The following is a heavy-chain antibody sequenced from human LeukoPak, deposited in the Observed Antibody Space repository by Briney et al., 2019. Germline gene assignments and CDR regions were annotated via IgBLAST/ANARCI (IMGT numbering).Heavy chain of an antibody. Sequence: PSETLSLTCTVSGGSMNSTPYYWGWIRQPPGKGMEWIGLVYYSGGTSYNPSLKSRVTMSVGTSKNQFSLKLRSVTAADTAVYYCARRPPWWQDPAMTFENWGQGTMVTVSS. CDR2: VYYSGGT. D-gene: IGHD2-15*01. CDR1: GGSMNSTPYY. V-gene: IGHV4-39*01. J-gene: IGHJ3*02. CDR3: ARRPPWWQDPAMTFEN.